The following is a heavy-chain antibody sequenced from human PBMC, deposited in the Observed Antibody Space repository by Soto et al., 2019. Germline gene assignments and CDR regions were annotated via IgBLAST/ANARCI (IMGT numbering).Heavy chain of an antibody. CDR1: GGFITSYD. V-gene: IGHV4-59*08. Sequence: PAETLSLTCTVSGGFITSYDWGWFRQAPGKGLEWIGYIHFSGTTNYEPSLKSRVTISVDTSKKQISLNLSSVTAADTAMYYCARLAGGGGTSGVFDHWGQGSMVTVSS. J-gene: IGHJ4*02. CDR3: ARLAGGGGTSGVFDH. CDR2: IHFSGTT. D-gene: IGHD1-7*01.